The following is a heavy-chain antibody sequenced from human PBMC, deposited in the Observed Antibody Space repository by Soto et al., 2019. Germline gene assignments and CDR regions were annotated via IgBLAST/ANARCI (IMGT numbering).Heavy chain of an antibody. CDR1: GYTFTTYD. Sequence: ASVKVSCKASGYTFTTYDINWVRQAPGQGLEWMGWMNPNRTNTGYAEKFQGRVSMTRDTSISTAYMELSSLRYDDTAVYYCVRGGFLSHDHVIIAPATLGFDPWGQGTLDTVSS. CDR2: MNPNRTNT. V-gene: IGHV1-8*01. CDR3: VRGGFLSHDHVIIAPATLGFDP. D-gene: IGHD2-2*01. J-gene: IGHJ5*02.